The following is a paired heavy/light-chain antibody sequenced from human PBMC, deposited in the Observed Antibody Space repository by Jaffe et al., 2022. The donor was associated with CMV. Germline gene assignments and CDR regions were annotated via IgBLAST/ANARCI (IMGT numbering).Heavy chain of an antibody. D-gene: IGHD2-21*02. CDR3: ARARGDFPNYYYGMDV. CDR2: IWYDGSKT. Sequence: QVQLEESGGGVVRPGRSLRLSCAASGFIFSNYGMHWVRQAPGKGLEWVAVIWYDGSKTYYADSVKGRFTISRDNSKNTLYLQVNSLRAEDTAVYYCARARGDFPNYYYGMDVWGQGTTVTVSS. CDR1: GFIFSNYG. J-gene: IGHJ6*02. V-gene: IGHV3-33*01.
Light chain of an antibody. CDR1: QSLLHSNGYNY. V-gene: IGKV2-28*01. Sequence: DIVMTQSPLSLPVTPGEPASISCRSSQSLLHSNGYNYLDWYLQKPGQSPQLLIYLGSNRASGVPDRFSGSGSGTDFTLKISRVEAEDVGVYYCMQALQIPRTFGQGTKVEIK. CDR3: MQALQIPRT. J-gene: IGKJ1*01. CDR2: LGS.